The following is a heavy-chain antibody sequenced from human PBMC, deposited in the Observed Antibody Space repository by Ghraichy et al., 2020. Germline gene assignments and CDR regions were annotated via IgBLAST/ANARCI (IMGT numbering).Heavy chain of an antibody. CDR2: INHSGST. D-gene: IGHD5-12*01. Sequence: ESLSISCAVYGGSFSGYYWSWIRQPPGKGLEWIGEINHSGSTNYNPSLKSRVTISVDTSKNQFSLKLSSVTAADTAVYYCVFRDIVATITDYWGQGTLVTVSS. V-gene: IGHV4-34*01. CDR1: GGSFSGYY. CDR3: VFRDIVATITDY. J-gene: IGHJ4*02.